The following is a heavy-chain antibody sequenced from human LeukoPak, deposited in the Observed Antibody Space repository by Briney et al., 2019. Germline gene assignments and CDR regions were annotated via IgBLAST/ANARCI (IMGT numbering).Heavy chain of an antibody. Sequence: GGSLRLSCAASRFTFSSYDMNWVRQAPGKGLGWVSHISESGTTIYYADSVKGRFTISRDNTKNSLYLQMNSLRAEDTAIYYCARDSQWRAFDIWGQGTMVTVSS. V-gene: IGHV3-48*03. J-gene: IGHJ3*02. D-gene: IGHD6-19*01. CDR2: ISESGTTI. CDR1: RFTFSSYD. CDR3: ARDSQWRAFDI.